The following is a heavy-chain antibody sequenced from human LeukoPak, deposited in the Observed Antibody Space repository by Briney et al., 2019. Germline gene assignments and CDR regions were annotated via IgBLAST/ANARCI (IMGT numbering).Heavy chain of an antibody. Sequence: GGSPRLSCAASRFTLSTYWMSWVRQAPGKGLEWVAHIKQDGSQEYYVDSVKGRFTISRDSAKNSLYLQMNSLRAEDTAVYYCARGVPYDSWSGPHYSDYWGQGTLVTVSS. D-gene: IGHD3-3*01. CDR2: IKQDGSQE. J-gene: IGHJ4*02. V-gene: IGHV3-7*01. CDR3: ARGVPYDSWSGPHYSDY. CDR1: RFTLSTYW.